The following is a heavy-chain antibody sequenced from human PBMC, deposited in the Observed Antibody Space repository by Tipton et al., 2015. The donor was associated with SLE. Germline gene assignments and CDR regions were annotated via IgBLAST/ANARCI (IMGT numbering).Heavy chain of an antibody. CDR3: VREVGFVTGWYDY. Sequence: SLRLSCAASGFTFSSYWMHWVRQAPGKGLVWVSRINSDGSSTSYADSVKGRFTISRDNSRDTLYLQMNSLRVEDTAVYYCVREVGFVTGWYDYWGQGTLVTVSS. CDR1: GFTFSSYW. J-gene: IGHJ4*02. CDR2: INSDGSST. V-gene: IGHV3-74*01. D-gene: IGHD6-19*01.